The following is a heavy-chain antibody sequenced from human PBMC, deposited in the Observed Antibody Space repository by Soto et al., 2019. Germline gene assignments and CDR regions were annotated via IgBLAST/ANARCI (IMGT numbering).Heavy chain of an antibody. D-gene: IGHD5-12*01. CDR1: GYTFTSYA. Sequence: QVQLVQSGAEVKKPGASVKVSCKASGYTFTSYAMHWARQAPGQRLEWMAWINAGNGNTKYSQKFQGRVTITRDTSASTAYMELSSLRSEDTAVYYCASSKVVATIIGYWGQGTLVTVSS. CDR3: ASSKVVATIIGY. J-gene: IGHJ4*02. CDR2: INAGNGNT. V-gene: IGHV1-3*01.